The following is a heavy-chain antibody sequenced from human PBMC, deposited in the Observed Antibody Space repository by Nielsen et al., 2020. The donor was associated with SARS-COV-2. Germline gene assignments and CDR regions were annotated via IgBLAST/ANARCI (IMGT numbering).Heavy chain of an antibody. V-gene: IGHV3-21*01. D-gene: IGHD1-26*01. Sequence: GGSLRLSCAASGFTFDDYAMHWVRQAPGKGLEWVSSISSSSSYIYYADSVKGRFTISRDNAKNSLYLQMNSLRAEDTAVYYCARDPYSGSYYDYWGQGTLVTVSS. CDR2: ISSSSSYI. J-gene: IGHJ4*02. CDR3: ARDPYSGSYYDY. CDR1: GFTFDDYA.